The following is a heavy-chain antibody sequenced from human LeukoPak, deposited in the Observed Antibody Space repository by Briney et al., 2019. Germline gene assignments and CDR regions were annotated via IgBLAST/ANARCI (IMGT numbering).Heavy chain of an antibody. Sequence: ASVKVSCKASGCTFTDYNIHWVRQAPGQGLEWMGWINPNSGGTNYAQRFQDMVTMTRDTSISTAYMDLGSLKSDDTATYFCSVWFGELAHWGQGTLVTVSS. CDR3: SVWFGELAH. CDR2: INPNSGGT. J-gene: IGHJ4*02. D-gene: IGHD3-10*01. CDR1: GCTFTDYN. V-gene: IGHV1-2*02.